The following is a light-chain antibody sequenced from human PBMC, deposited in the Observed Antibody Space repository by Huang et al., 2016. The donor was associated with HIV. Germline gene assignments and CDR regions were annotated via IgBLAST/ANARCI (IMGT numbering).Light chain of an antibody. CDR3: HQTFATLVT. J-gene: IGKJ2*01. CDR2: TTS. Sequence: DIQMTQSPSSLSASIGDRVTITCRASQSISTYLTWYQQKPGKAPKLLIHTTSSLQSGVPSRFSGSGSGTDFTLTITSLQPEDFATYYCHQTFATLVTFGQGTKVEMK. CDR1: QSISTY. V-gene: IGKV1-39*01.